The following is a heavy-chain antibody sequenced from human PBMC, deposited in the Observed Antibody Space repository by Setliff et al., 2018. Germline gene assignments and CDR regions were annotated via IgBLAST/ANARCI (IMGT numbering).Heavy chain of an antibody. CDR2: INHSGKT. CDR3: ARSYSNSLEY. CDR1: GGSISSSNW. V-gene: IGHV4-4*02. J-gene: IGHJ4*02. D-gene: IGHD4-4*01. Sequence: ASETLSLTCAVSGGSISSSNWWSWVRQTPGKGLEWIGEINHSGKTNHKPSLKSRVTMSVDKSKNQFSLKLNSVTAADTAVYYCARSYSNSLEYWGQGTLVTVSS.